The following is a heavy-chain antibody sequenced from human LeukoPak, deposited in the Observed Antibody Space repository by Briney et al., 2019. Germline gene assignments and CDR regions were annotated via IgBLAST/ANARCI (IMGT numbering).Heavy chain of an antibody. V-gene: IGHV4-39*01. CDR3: ARTHGLVWGSYPRVGYYFDY. CDR2: IYYSGST. Sequence: PSETLSLTCTVSGGSISSGSYYWGWIRQPPGKGLEWIGSIYYSGSTYYNPSLKSRVTISVDTSKNQFSLKLSSVTAADTAVYYCARTHGLVWGSYPRVGYYFDYWGQGTLVTVSS. CDR1: GGSISSGSYY. J-gene: IGHJ4*02. D-gene: IGHD3-16*02.